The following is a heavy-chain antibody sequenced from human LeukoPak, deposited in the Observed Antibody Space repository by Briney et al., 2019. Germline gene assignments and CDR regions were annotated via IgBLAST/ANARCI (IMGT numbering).Heavy chain of an antibody. CDR2: IYYSGST. Sequence: SETLSLTCTVSGGSISSGGYYWSWIRQHPGKGLEWIGYIYYSGSTYYNPSLKSRVTISVDTSKNQFSLKLSSVTAADTAVYYCASQVWHYYYGMDVWGQGTTVTVS. CDR3: ASQVWHYYYGMDV. D-gene: IGHD2-8*01. V-gene: IGHV4-31*03. CDR1: GGSISSGGYY. J-gene: IGHJ6*02.